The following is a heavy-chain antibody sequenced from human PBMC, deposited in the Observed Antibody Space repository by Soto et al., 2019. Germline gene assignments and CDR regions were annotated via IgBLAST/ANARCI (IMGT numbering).Heavy chain of an antibody. D-gene: IGHD2-2*01. CDR3: ARGGGYCISTSCYADY. CDR2: IYYSGST. CDR1: GGSISSGGYY. Sequence: SETLSLTCTVSGGSISSGGYYWTWIRQHPGKGLEWIGYIYYSGSTYYNPSLKSRATISVDTSKNQFSLKLSSVTAADTAVYYCARGGGYCISTSCYADYWGQGTLVTVSS. V-gene: IGHV4-30-4*08. J-gene: IGHJ4*02.